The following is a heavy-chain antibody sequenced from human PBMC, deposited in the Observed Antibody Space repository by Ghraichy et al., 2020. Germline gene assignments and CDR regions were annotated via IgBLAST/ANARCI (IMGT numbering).Heavy chain of an antibody. Sequence: SGPTLVKPTQTLTLTCTFSGFSIRTSGVGVGWIRQPPGKALEWLALIYWDDDKRYRPSLKSRLTITKDTSKNQVVLTMTNVSPVDTATYYCAHRPITVVAEHFDYWGQGTLVTVSS. J-gene: IGHJ4*02. CDR3: AHRPITVVAEHFDY. CDR2: IYWDDDK. CDR1: GFSIRTSGVG. V-gene: IGHV2-5*02. D-gene: IGHD4-23*01.